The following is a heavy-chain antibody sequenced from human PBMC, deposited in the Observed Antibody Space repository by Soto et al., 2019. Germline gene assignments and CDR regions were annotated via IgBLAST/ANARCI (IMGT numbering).Heavy chain of an antibody. J-gene: IGHJ4*02. Sequence: QVQLQQWGAGLLKPSETLSLTCAVYGGSFSGYYWNWIRQPPGKGLEWIGEINHSGSTNYNPSLKSRVTISVHTSKNQFSLKLSSVTAADTAVYSCARGSGRNFDFWGQGTLVTVSS. CDR3: ARGSGRNFDF. CDR1: GGSFSGYY. V-gene: IGHV4-34*01. CDR2: INHSGST.